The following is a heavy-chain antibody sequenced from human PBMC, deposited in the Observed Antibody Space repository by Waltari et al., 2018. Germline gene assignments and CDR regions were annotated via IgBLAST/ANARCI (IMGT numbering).Heavy chain of an antibody. D-gene: IGHD1-26*01. CDR3: ARGGSSYYDAYGT. Sequence: QLQLQESGPGLVKPSVTLSLTCTVSGVSFNDDDTYWGWIRQPPGGGLEWLGSIYSTGSTYYKTSLKSRVTISIDTPNNQFSLKLTSVTAADTAVYFCARGGSSYYDAYGTWGQGTMVIVSS. CDR1: GVSFNDDDTY. CDR2: IYSTGST. J-gene: IGHJ3*02. V-gene: IGHV4-39*07.